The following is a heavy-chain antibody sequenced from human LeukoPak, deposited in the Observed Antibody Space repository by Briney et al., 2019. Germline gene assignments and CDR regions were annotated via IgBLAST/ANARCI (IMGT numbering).Heavy chain of an antibody. CDR2: ISSSGSTI. CDR3: ARYRYYYDSSGYYYYYMDV. CDR1: GFTFSSYE. J-gene: IGHJ6*03. D-gene: IGHD3-22*01. V-gene: IGHV3-48*03. Sequence: PGGSLRLSCAASGFTFSSYEMHWVRQAPGKGLEWVSYISSSGSTIYYADSVKGRFTISRDNAKNSLYLQMNSLRPEDTAVYYCARYRYYYDSSGYYYYYMDVWGKGTTVTISS.